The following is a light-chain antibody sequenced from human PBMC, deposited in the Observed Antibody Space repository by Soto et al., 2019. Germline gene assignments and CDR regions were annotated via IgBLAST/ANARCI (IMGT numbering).Light chain of an antibody. CDR3: QSYDSSLSGYV. CDR1: SSNIGAGYD. CDR2: GNS. V-gene: IGLV1-40*01. J-gene: IGLJ1*01. Sequence: QSVLTQPPSVSGAPGQRVTISCTGSSSNIGAGYDVHWYQQLPGTAPKLLIYGNSNRPSGVPDRFSGSKSGTSASLAITGLQAEDEAYYYCQSYDSSLSGYVFGTRTKVTVL.